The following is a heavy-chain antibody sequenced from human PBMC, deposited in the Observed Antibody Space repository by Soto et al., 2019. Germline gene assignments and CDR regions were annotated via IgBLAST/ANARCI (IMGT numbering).Heavy chain of an antibody. J-gene: IGHJ3*02. CDR3: ARGAGYCSGGSCYAFNDAFDI. Sequence: ASVKVSCKASGYTFTSYAMHWVRQAPGQRLEWMGWINAGNGNTKYSQKFQGRVTITRDTSASTAYMELSSLRSEDTAVYYCARGAGYCSGGSCYAFNDAFDIWGQGTMVTVSS. CDR1: GYTFTSYA. D-gene: IGHD2-15*01. V-gene: IGHV1-3*01. CDR2: INAGNGNT.